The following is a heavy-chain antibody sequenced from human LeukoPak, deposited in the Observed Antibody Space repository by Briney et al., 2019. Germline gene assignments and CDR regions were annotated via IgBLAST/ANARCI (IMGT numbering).Heavy chain of an antibody. D-gene: IGHD6-13*01. CDR2: INPNSGGT. CDR1: GDTFSGYY. CDR3: ARDGIAAAGWRFDP. V-gene: IGHV1-2*02. Sequence: ASVKVSCKASGDTFSGYYMHWVRQAPGQGLEWMGWINPNSGGTNYAQNFQGRVTMTRDTSISTAYMELSRLRSDDTAVYYCARDGIAAAGWRFDPWGQGTLVSVSS. J-gene: IGHJ5*02.